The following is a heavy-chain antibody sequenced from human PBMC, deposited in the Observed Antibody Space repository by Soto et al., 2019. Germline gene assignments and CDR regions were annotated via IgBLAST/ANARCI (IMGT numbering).Heavy chain of an antibody. CDR2: IIPIFGTA. CDR1: GGTFSSYA. J-gene: IGHJ6*02. V-gene: IGHV1-69*13. CDR3: ARGSDAIFGVGYYYYGMDV. D-gene: IGHD3-3*01. Sequence: SVKVSCKASGGTFSSYAISWVRQAPGQGLEWMGGIIPIFGTANYAQKFQGRVTITADESTSTAYMELSSLRSEDTAVYYCARGSDAIFGVGYYYYGMDVWGQGTTVTVSS.